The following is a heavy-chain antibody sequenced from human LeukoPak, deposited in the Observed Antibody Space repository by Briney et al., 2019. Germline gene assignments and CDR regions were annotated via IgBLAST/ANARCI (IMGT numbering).Heavy chain of an antibody. D-gene: IGHD2-15*01. CDR3: ARTVEPSGGSCYWD. CDR2: IYYSGST. J-gene: IGHJ4*02. V-gene: IGHV4-39*01. CDR1: GGSISSSSYY. Sequence: SETLSLTCTVSGGSISSSSYYWGWIRQPPGKGLEWIGSIYYSGSTYYNPSLKSRVTISVDTSKNQFSLKLSSVTAADTAVYYCARTVEPSGGSCYWDWGQGTLVTVSS.